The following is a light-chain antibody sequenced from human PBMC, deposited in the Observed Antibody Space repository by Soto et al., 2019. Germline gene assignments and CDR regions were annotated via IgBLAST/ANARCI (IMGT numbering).Light chain of an antibody. CDR2: DVS. CDR1: SSDVGGYNY. J-gene: IGLJ2*01. CDR3: SSYTSSSTVV. Sequence: QSVLTQPASVSGSPGQSITISCTGTSSDVGGYNYVSWYQQHPGKAPKLMIYDVSNRPSGVSNRFSGSKSGNTASLTISGLQAEDEAAYSCSSYTSSSTVVFGGGTKLTVL. V-gene: IGLV2-14*01.